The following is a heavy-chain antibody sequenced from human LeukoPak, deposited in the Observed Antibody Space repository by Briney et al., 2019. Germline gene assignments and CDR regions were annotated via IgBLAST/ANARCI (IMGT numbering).Heavy chain of an antibody. CDR3: ARGNTAMGYAFDI. Sequence: SETLSLTCAVYGGSFSGYYWSWIRQPPGKGLEWIGEINHSGSTNYNPSLKSRVTISVDTSKNQFSLKLSSVTAADTAVYYCARGNTAMGYAFDIWGRGTMVTVSS. CDR1: GGSFSGYY. CDR2: INHSGST. V-gene: IGHV4-34*01. D-gene: IGHD5-18*01. J-gene: IGHJ3*02.